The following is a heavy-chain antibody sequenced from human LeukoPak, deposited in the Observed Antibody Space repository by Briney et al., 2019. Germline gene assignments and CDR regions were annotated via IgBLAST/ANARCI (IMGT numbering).Heavy chain of an antibody. CDR2: IYSGGST. CDR3: AKGHSSGWYLDAFDI. V-gene: IGHV3-53*01. D-gene: IGHD6-19*01. J-gene: IGHJ3*02. Sequence: GGSLRLSCAASGFTVSSNYMSWVRQAPGKGLEWVSVIYSGGSTYYADSVKGRFTISRDNSKNTLYLQMNSLRAEDTAVYYCAKGHSSGWYLDAFDIWGQGTMVTVSS. CDR1: GFTVSSNY.